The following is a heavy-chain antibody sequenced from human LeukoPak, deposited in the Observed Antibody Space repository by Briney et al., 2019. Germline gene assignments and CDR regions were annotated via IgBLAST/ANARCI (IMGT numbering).Heavy chain of an antibody. V-gene: IGHV1-18*01. CDR2: ISAYNGNT. CDR1: GYTFTSYG. Sequence: ASVKVSCKASGYTFTSYGISWVRQAPGQGLEWMGWISAYNGNTNYAQKLQGRVTMTTDTSTSTAYMELRSLRSDDTAVYYCARVSLDILTGSYYYYGMDVWGQGTTVTVSS. CDR3: ARVSLDILTGSYYYYGMDV. D-gene: IGHD3-9*01. J-gene: IGHJ6*02.